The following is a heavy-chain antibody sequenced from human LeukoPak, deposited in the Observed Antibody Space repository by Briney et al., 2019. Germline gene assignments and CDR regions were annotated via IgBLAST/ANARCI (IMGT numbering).Heavy chain of an antibody. CDR2: IIPIFGTA. CDR3: EQGRAYDMDEFDP. J-gene: IGHJ5*02. Sequence: ASVKVSCKASGGTFSSYAISWVRQAPGQPLEWMGGIIPIFGTANYAQKFQDRVTMTAVEFTSTAYMELSSLRSEDTAVYFFEQGRAYDMDEFDPWGQGTLVTVSS. D-gene: IGHD3-9*01. CDR1: GGTFSSYA. V-gene: IGHV1-69*13.